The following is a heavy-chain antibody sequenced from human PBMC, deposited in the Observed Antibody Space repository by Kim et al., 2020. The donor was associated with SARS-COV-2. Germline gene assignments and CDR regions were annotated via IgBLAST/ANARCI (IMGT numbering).Heavy chain of an antibody. CDR2: ISYDGSNK. CDR3: ANQREGYYRGMDG. D-gene: IGHD1-26*01. V-gene: IGHV3-30*18. J-gene: IGHJ6*02. Sequence: GGSLRRSCAASGFTFSGYGMHWVRQAPGKGLEWVAVISYDGSNKYSADFVKGRFTISRDTSKNTLYLQMKSLRAEDTAVYYCANQREGYYRGMDGWGQGT. CDR1: GFTFSGYG.